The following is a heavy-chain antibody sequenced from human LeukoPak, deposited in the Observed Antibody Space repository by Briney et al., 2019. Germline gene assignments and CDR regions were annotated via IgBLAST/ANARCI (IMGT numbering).Heavy chain of an antibody. CDR3: ARLDSSSDY. CDR1: GFTFSSYA. CDR2: ISYDGSNK. J-gene: IGHJ4*02. Sequence: PGGSLRLSCAASGFTFSSYAMHWVRQAPGKGPEWVAVISYDGSNKYYADSVKGRFTISRDNSKNTLYLQMNSLRAEDTAVYYCARLDSSSDYWGQGTLVTVSS. D-gene: IGHD6-13*01. V-gene: IGHV3-30-3*01.